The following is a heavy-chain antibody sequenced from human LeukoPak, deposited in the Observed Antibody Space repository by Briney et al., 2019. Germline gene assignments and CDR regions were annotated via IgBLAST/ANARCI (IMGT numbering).Heavy chain of an antibody. CDR3: ARGDYYGSGSDYHDAFDI. CDR2: IKPDGSEK. CDR1: GFTFSSYW. J-gene: IGHJ3*02. D-gene: IGHD3-10*01. V-gene: IGHV3-7*03. Sequence: GGSLRLSCAASGFTFSSYWMHWVRQAPGKGLEWVANIKPDGSEKHYVDSVKGRLTIARDNAKNSLYLQMNSLRAEDTAVYYCARGDYYGSGSDYHDAFDIWGQGTMVTVSP.